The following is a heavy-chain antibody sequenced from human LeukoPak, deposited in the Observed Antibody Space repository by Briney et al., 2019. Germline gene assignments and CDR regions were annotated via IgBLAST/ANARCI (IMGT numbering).Heavy chain of an antibody. V-gene: IGHV3-23*01. J-gene: IGHJ3*02. D-gene: IGHD1-26*01. CDR2: SSGSGDSG. CDR1: GFSFSSYA. CDR3: ARGGSYLSAFDI. Sequence: GGSLRLSCEATGFSFSSYAMSWVRQAPGEGLEWVSASSGSGDSGDYADAVKGRFTISRDNSKSTLYLQMTSLRAEDTAVYYCARGGSYLSAFDIWGQGTMVTVSS.